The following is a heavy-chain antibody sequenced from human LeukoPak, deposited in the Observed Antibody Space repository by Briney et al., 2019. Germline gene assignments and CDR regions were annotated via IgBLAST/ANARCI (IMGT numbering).Heavy chain of an antibody. Sequence: ASVKVSCKASAYTFTSYYMHWVRQAPGQGLERLGIINPSGGSTSYAQKFQGRVTMTRDTSTSTVYMGLSSLRSEDTAVYYCARDLALVRDGGSFDYYYYMDVWGKGTTVTVS. D-gene: IGHD1-26*01. CDR2: INPSGGST. J-gene: IGHJ6*03. V-gene: IGHV1-46*01. CDR3: ARDLALVRDGGSFDYYYYMDV. CDR1: AYTFTSYY.